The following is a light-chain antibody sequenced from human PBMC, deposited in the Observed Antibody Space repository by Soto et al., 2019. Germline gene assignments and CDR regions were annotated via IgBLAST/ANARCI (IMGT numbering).Light chain of an antibody. CDR1: SSNIGENY. V-gene: IGLV1-51*01. CDR3: GTWDSSLAAVV. J-gene: IGLJ2*01. CDR2: DNN. Sequence: QSVLTQPPSVSAAPGQTVTISCSGSSSNIGENYVSWYQQLPKTAPKLLIHDNNERPSGIPDRFSGSKSGTTATLGITGLQTGDEADYYCGTWDSSLAAVVFGGGTKLTVL.